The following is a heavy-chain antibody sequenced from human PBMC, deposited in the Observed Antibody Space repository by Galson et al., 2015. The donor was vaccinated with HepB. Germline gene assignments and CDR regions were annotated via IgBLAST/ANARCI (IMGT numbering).Heavy chain of an antibody. CDR3: ARDTDYSNYVRWVGHYGMDV. J-gene: IGHJ6*02. CDR1: GYTFTSYG. Sequence: SVKVSCKASGYTFTSYGISWVRQAPGQGLEWMGWISAYNGNTNYAQKLQGRVTMTTDISTSTAYMELRSLRSDDTAVYYCARDTDYSNYVRWVGHYGMDVWSQGTTVTVSS. CDR2: ISAYNGNT. D-gene: IGHD4-11*01. V-gene: IGHV1-18*04.